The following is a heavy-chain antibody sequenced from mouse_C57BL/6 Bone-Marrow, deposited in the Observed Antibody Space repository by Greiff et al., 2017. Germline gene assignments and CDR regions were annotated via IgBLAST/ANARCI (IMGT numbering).Heavy chain of an antibody. J-gene: IGHJ2*01. CDR1: GFTFSSSG. V-gene: IGHV5-6*02. D-gene: IGHD1-1*01. CDR3: ARRGVVAPDY. Sequence: EVKLVESGGALVKPGGSLKLSCAASGFTFSSSGMSWVRQTPYKRLEWVATISSGRSYTYSPASVQGRFTISIENAKNTHYLQSSSLKSEDTAMYYCARRGVVAPDYWGQGTTLTVAS. CDR2: ISSGRSYT.